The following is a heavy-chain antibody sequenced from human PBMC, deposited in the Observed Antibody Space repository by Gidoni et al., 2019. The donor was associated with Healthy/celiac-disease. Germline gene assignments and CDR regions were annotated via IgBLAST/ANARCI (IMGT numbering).Heavy chain of an antibody. D-gene: IGHD3-3*01. Sequence: QVQLQESGPGLVKPSQTLSLTCTVSGGSISSGSYYWSWIRQPAGKGLEWIGRIYTSGSTNYNPSLKSRVTISVDTSKNQFSLKLSSVTAADTAVYYCARSPQYYDFWSGSDDAFDIWGQGTMVTVSS. V-gene: IGHV4-61*02. CDR1: GGSISSGSYY. CDR2: IYTSGST. CDR3: ARSPQYYDFWSGSDDAFDI. J-gene: IGHJ3*02.